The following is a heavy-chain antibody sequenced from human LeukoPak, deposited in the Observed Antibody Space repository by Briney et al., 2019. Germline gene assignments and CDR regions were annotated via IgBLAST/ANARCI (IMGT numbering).Heavy chain of an antibody. D-gene: IGHD2-21*02. CDR2: IKQDGSEK. V-gene: IGHV3-7*01. Sequence: GGSLRLSCAASGFTFSSYWMSWVRQAPGKGLEWVANIKQDGSEKYYVDSVKGRFTISRDNAKNSLYLQMNSLRAEDTAVYYCARGRYCGGDCYPTEFDYWGQGTLVTVSP. CDR3: ARGRYCGGDCYPTEFDY. J-gene: IGHJ4*02. CDR1: GFTFSSYW.